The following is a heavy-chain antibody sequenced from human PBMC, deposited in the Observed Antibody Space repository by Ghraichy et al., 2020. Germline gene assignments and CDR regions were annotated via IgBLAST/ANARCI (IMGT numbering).Heavy chain of an antibody. D-gene: IGHD3-10*01. Sequence: ASVKVSCKASGYTFTSYYMHWVRQAPGQGLEWMGIINPSGGSTSYAQKFQGRVTMTRDTSTSTVYMELSSLRSEDTAVYYCAREYGSGSYYSNWFDPWGQGTLVTVSS. CDR3: AREYGSGSYYSNWFDP. J-gene: IGHJ5*02. V-gene: IGHV1-46*01. CDR1: GYTFTSYY. CDR2: INPSGGST.